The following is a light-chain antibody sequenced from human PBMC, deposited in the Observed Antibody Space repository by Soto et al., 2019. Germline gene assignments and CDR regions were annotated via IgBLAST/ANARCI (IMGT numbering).Light chain of an antibody. Sequence: DIVMTQSPASLAVSLGERATINCKSSQSVLYSSNNKNYLAWYQQRPGQPPKLLIYWASTRESGVPDRFSGSGSGTDFTLTISSLQAEDVAVYYCQQYYSTPLTFGGGTNVEIK. CDR1: QSVLYSSNNKNY. CDR2: WAS. CDR3: QQYYSTPLT. J-gene: IGKJ4*01. V-gene: IGKV4-1*01.